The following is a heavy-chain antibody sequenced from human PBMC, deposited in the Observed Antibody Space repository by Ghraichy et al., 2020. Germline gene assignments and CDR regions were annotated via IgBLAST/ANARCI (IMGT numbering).Heavy chain of an antibody. V-gene: IGHV3-23*01. Sequence: GGSLRLSCAASGFTFSSYAMSWVRQAPGKGLEWVSAISGSGGSTYYADSVKGRFTISRDNSKNTLYLQMNSLRAEDTAVYYCAKAPLLWFGELGDWYFDLWGRGTLVTVSS. CDR3: AKAPLLWFGELGDWYFDL. D-gene: IGHD3-10*01. J-gene: IGHJ2*01. CDR1: GFTFSSYA. CDR2: ISGSGGST.